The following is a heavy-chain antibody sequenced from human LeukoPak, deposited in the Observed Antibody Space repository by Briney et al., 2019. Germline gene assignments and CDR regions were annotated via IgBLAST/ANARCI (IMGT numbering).Heavy chain of an antibody. CDR2: IYTSGST. D-gene: IGHD5-12*01. Sequence: SETLSLTCTVSGGSISSYYWSWLRQPPGKGLEWIGYIYTSGSTNYNPSLKSRVTISVDTSKNQFSLKLSSVTAADTAVYYCARRGYSGYEMSSWGQGTLVTVSS. V-gene: IGHV4-4*09. J-gene: IGHJ5*02. CDR1: GGSISSYY. CDR3: ARRGYSGYEMSS.